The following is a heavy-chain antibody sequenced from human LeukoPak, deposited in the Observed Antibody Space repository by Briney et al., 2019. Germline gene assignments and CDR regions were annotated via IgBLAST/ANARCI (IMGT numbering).Heavy chain of an antibody. CDR3: ACTPGAARFDP. V-gene: IGHV4-59*08. J-gene: IGHJ5*02. Sequence: SETLSLTCTVSGGSISGYYWSWIRQPPGKGLEWIGYIYYSGSTNYNPSLKSRVTISVDTSKNQFSLKLTSVTAADTAVYYCACTPGAARFDPWGQGTLVTVSS. CDR1: GGSISGYY. D-gene: IGHD6-25*01. CDR2: IYYSGST.